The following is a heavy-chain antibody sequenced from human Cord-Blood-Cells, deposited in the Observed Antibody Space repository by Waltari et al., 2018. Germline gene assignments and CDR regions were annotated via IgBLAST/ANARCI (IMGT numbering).Heavy chain of an antibody. CDR2: INHSGST. Sequence: QVQLQQWGAGLLKPSETLSLTCAVHGGSFSGYYWSWLRQPPGKGLEWMGEINHSGSTNYNPSLKSRVTISVDTSKNQFSLKLSSVTAADTAVYYCARVRVVGSGYYYYYYGMDVWGQGTTVTVSS. V-gene: IGHV4-34*01. CDR1: GGSFSGYY. J-gene: IGHJ6*02. CDR3: ARVRVVGSGYYYYYYGMDV. D-gene: IGHD3-22*01.